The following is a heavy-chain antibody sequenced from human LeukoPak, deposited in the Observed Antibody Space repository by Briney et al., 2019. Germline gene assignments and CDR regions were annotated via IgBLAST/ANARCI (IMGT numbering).Heavy chain of an antibody. CDR2: ISSSGSTI. D-gene: IGHD2-15*01. J-gene: IGHJ4*02. CDR1: GLTFSSYE. Sequence: GGSLRLSCAASGLTFSSYEMNWVRQAPGKGLEWVSYISSSGSTIYYADSVKGRFTISRDNAKNSLYLQMNSLRAEDTAVYYCASLSILGYCSGGSCYSENYFDYWGQGTLVTVSS. V-gene: IGHV3-48*03. CDR3: ASLSILGYCSGGSCYSENYFDY.